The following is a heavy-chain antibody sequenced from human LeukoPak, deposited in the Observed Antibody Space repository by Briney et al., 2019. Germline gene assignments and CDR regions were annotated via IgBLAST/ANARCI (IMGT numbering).Heavy chain of an antibody. V-gene: IGHV4-59*08. CDR3: ASILDGMDV. J-gene: IGHJ6*02. CDR1: GGSISSYY. Sequence: SETLSLTCTVSGGSISSYYWSWIRQPPGKGLEWIGYIYYTGTTNYNPSLKNRVAISADTSKNQFSLKLNSVTAADTAVYYCASILDGMDVWGQGTTVSVSS. CDR2: IYYTGTT.